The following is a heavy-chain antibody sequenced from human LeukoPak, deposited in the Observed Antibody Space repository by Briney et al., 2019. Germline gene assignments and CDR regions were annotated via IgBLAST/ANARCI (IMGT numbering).Heavy chain of an antibody. V-gene: IGHV4-61*05. CDR1: GGSISSSSYC. CDR2: IYYSGST. CDR3: ARGIISSSSPHFDY. Sequence: PSETLSLTCTVSGGSISSSSYCWGWIRQPPGKGLEWIGYIYYSGSTNYNPSLKSRVTISVDTSKNQFSLKLSSVTAADTAVYYCARGIISSSSPHFDYWGQGTLVTVSS. J-gene: IGHJ4*02. D-gene: IGHD6-6*01.